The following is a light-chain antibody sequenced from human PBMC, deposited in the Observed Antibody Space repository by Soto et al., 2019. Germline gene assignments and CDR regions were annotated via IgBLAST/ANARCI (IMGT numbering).Light chain of an antibody. CDR3: EVWANSQNALV. CDR1: SANIGANT. CDR2: AYD. Sequence: QPVLTQPPSASGTPGQRVIISCSGSSANIGANTGNWYQQLPGTAPKLLIYAYDQRPLGVPDRFSGSKSGTSASLAISGLQSEDEAVYFCEVWANSQNALVFGGRTKVTVL. V-gene: IGLV1-44*01. J-gene: IGLJ3*02.